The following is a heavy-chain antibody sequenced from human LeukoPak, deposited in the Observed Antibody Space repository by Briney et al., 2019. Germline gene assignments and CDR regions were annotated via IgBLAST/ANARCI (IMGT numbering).Heavy chain of an antibody. CDR1: GGSISSYY. CDR2: IYYSGHT. Sequence: SETLSLTCTVSGGSISSYYWSWIRQPPGKGLEWIGYIYYSGHTNYNPSLKSRVTISIDTSKNQFSLKLNSVTAADTAMYYCARAGQWLETNWFDPWGQGTLVTVSS. V-gene: IGHV4-59*01. J-gene: IGHJ5*02. CDR3: ARAGQWLETNWFDP. D-gene: IGHD6-19*01.